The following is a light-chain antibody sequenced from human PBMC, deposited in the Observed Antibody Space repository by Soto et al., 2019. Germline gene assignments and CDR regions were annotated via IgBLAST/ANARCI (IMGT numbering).Light chain of an antibody. Sequence: EIVLTQSPATLSLSPGERATLSCRASQSVSSYLAWYQQKAGQAPRLLIYDASNRATGIPARFSGSGSEIDFTLTISSLEPEDFAVYFCQHRSNWPLTFGPGTRLEIK. CDR1: QSVSSY. J-gene: IGKJ5*01. CDR3: QHRSNWPLT. V-gene: IGKV3-11*01. CDR2: DAS.